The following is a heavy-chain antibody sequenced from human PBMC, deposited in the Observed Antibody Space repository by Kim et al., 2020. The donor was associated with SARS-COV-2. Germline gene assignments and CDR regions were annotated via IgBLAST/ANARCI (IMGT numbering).Heavy chain of an antibody. CDR2: ISGSGSST. Sequence: GGSLRLSCAASGFTFSSYAMSWVRQAPGKGLEWVSAISGSGSSTYEADAVRGRFTISRDNSKNTLYLQMNSLRAEDTAVYYCATATHVGYDFWSGYLDAFDIWGQGTMVTVSS. CDR3: ATATHVGYDFWSGYLDAFDI. CDR1: GFTFSSYA. J-gene: IGHJ3*02. D-gene: IGHD3-3*01. V-gene: IGHV3-23*01.